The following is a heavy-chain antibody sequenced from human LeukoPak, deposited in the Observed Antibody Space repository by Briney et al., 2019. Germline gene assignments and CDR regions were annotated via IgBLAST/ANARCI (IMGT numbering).Heavy chain of an antibody. CDR2: TSGSGGST. Sequence: GGSLTLSCAASGFTFSSYAMSWVRQAPGKGLEWVSATSGSGGSTYYADSVKGRFTISRDNSKNTLYLQMNSLRAEDTAVYYCAKQGYCSGGSCYSDYFQHWGPGTLVTVSS. CDR3: AKQGYCSGGSCYSDYFQH. V-gene: IGHV3-23*01. D-gene: IGHD2-15*01. J-gene: IGHJ1*01. CDR1: GFTFSSYA.